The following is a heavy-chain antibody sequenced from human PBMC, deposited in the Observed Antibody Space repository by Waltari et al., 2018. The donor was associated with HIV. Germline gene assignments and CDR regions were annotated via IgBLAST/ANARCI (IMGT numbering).Heavy chain of an antibody. CDR3: ARTVGTSISGVITNNWFDS. CDR2: IYYTGTS. CDR1: AATINNYY. V-gene: IGHV4-59*01. Sequence: QVQLQESGPGLVKPSETLSLTCNVSAATINNYYLSWIRQSPAKGLEWIGYIYYTGTSNYNPSPSLKSRVTMSLDTSKTQFSLKLTSVSAADTAVYYCARTVGTSISGVITNNWFDSWGQGTLVTVSS. J-gene: IGHJ5*01. D-gene: IGHD3-3*01.